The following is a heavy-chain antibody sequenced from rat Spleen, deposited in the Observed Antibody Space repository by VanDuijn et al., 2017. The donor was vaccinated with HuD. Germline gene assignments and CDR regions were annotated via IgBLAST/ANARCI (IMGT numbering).Heavy chain of an antibody. Sequence: EVQLVASGGGLVRPGRSLRLSCAVSGFTFSNYDMAWVRQAPTKGLEWVAFIRPSGDSTFYRDSVKGRFTVSRDNAKSTLYLQMDSLRSEDTATYYCARQRAHTMGPFDYWGQGVKVTVSS. V-gene: IGHV5-25*01. J-gene: IGHJ2*01. CDR2: IRPSGDST. CDR1: GFTFSNYD. CDR3: ARQRAHTMGPFDY. D-gene: IGHD1-7*01.